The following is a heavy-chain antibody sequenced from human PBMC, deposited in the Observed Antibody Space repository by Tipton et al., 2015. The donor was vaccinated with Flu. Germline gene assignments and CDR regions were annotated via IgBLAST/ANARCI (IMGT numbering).Heavy chain of an antibody. V-gene: IGHV4-34*01. Sequence: LSLTCSVSGGSFSGYYWAWIRQPPGKGLEWIGEINHSGSTHYNSSLKSRVTMSVDSSTNQFSLHLSSVTAADTAVYYCARVSPRRVTAIVVVVLPEGYFDYWGQGTLAIVSS. J-gene: IGHJ4*02. CDR3: ARVSPRRVTAIVVVVLPEGYFDY. D-gene: IGHD3-22*01. CDR2: INHSGST. CDR1: GGSFSGYY.